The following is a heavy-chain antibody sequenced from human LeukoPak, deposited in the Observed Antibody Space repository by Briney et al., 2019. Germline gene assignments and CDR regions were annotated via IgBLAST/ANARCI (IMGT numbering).Heavy chain of an antibody. J-gene: IGHJ6*02. Sequence: SETLSLTCTVSGGSISSYYWSWLRQPPRKGLEWIGYIYYSGSTNYNPSLKSRVTISVDTSKNQFSLKLSSVTAADTAVYYCARLGYYGSGSYGAIPYYYYYGMDVWGQGTTVTVSS. CDR1: GGSISSYY. CDR3: ARLGYYGSGSYGAIPYYYYYGMDV. V-gene: IGHV4-59*08. D-gene: IGHD3-10*01. CDR2: IYYSGST.